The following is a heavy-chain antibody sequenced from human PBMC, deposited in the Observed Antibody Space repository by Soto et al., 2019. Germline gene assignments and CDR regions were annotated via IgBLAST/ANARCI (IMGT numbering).Heavy chain of an antibody. CDR1: GFTFSSYW. Sequence: GGSLRLSCAASGFTFSSYWMHRVRQAPGKGLVWVSRINSDGSSTSYADSVKGRFTISRDNAKNTLYPQMNSLRAEDTAVYYCARVYCSSTSCYAGAGYYYYMDVWGKGTTVTVSS. V-gene: IGHV3-74*01. CDR3: ARVYCSSTSCYAGAGYYYYMDV. J-gene: IGHJ6*03. CDR2: INSDGSST. D-gene: IGHD2-2*01.